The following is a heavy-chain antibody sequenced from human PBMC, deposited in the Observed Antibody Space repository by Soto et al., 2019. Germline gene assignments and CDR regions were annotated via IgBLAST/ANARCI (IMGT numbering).Heavy chain of an antibody. Sequence: SETQSLTSTVSGGNIGSGDYYWSWIRQPPGKGLEWIGYIYYSGSTYYNPSLKSRVTISVDTSKNQFSLKLSSVTAADTAVYYCEGRASRYYYDSSGYFDYWGQGTLVTVSS. CDR3: EGRASRYYYDSSGYFDY. CDR2: IYYSGST. V-gene: IGHV4-30-4*02. J-gene: IGHJ4*02. CDR1: GGNIGSGDYY. D-gene: IGHD3-22*01.